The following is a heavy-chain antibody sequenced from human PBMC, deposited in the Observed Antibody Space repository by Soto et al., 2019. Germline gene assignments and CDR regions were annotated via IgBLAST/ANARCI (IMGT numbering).Heavy chain of an antibody. J-gene: IGHJ5*02. CDR2: IYTSGST. Sequence: SETLSLTCTVSGGSISSYYWSWIRQPAGKGLEWIGRIYTSGSTNYNPSLKSRVTMSVDTSKNQFSLKLSSVTAADTAVYYCARFVWDSSSSVWFDPWGQGTLVTVSS. D-gene: IGHD6-6*01. CDR1: GGSISSYY. CDR3: ARFVWDSSSSVWFDP. V-gene: IGHV4-4*07.